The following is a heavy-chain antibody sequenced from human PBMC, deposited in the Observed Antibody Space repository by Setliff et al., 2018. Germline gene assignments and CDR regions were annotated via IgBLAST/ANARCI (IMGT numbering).Heavy chain of an antibody. CDR3: ARGGCSATSCLDY. Sequence: GGSLRLSCAASGFRFNDYAMHWVRQTPGKGLEWVAVISYDGINNYYTDSVKGRFTISRDNAKNTLYLQMNRLRAEDTAVYYCARGGCSATSCLDYWGQGILVTVSS. CDR1: GFRFNDYA. CDR2: ISYDGINN. J-gene: IGHJ4*02. D-gene: IGHD2-2*01. V-gene: IGHV3-30*07.